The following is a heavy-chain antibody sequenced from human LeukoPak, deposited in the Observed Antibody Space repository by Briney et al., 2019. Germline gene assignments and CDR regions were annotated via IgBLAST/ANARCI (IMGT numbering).Heavy chain of an antibody. CDR2: IYYSGST. J-gene: IGHJ4*02. CDR3: ARDIGLYGGNGGLFDY. V-gene: IGHV4-59*01. D-gene: IGHD4-23*01. CDR1: GGSISSYY. Sequence: SETLSLTCTVSGGSISSYYWSWIRQPPGKGLEWIGYIYYSGSTNYNPSLKSRVTISVDTSKNQFSLKLSSVTAADTAVYYCARDIGLYGGNGGLFDYWGQGTLVTVSS.